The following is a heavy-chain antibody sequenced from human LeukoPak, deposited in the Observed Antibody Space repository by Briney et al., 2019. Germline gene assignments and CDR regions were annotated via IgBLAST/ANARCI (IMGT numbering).Heavy chain of an antibody. CDR2: IYYSGST. CDR1: GGPISSSVYY. V-gene: IGHV4-39*01. Sequence: SETLSLTCTVSGGPISSSVYYWGWIRQPPGKGLEWIGSIYYSGSTYYNPSLESRVTMSVDSSENQFSLRLSSVTAADTAVYYCAGPLGYCSGGSCPSDYWGQGTLVTVSS. D-gene: IGHD2-15*01. J-gene: IGHJ4*02. CDR3: AGPLGYCSGGSCPSDY.